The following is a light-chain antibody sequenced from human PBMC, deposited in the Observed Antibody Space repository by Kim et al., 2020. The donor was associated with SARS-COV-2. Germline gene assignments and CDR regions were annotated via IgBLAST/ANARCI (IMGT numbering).Light chain of an antibody. CDR1: QSISNN. CDR3: HPYNASPPGAI. V-gene: IGKV3-15*01. Sequence: EIVMTQSPATLSLSPGERATLSCRASQSISNNLAWYQHKPGQAPRLLIYDAATRATGIPARCSGSGSGTDFTLTVSSLQCEDFAVYYCHPYNASPPGAILGQGTKLE. CDR2: DAA. J-gene: IGKJ2*01.